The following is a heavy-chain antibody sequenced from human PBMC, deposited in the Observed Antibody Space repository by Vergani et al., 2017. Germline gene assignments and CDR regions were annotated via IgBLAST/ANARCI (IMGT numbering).Heavy chain of an antibody. CDR2: IMEDGSDK. CDR3: ARISGSHWARWCDY. V-gene: IGHV3-7*01. Sequence: EVHLVESGGGLVQPGGSLRLSCAASGFTFSTYWMTWVRQAPGKGLEWVANIMEDGSDKYYVDSLKGRFTIARDNAKNSLYLQMDSLRTEDTALYYCARISGSHWARWCDYWGQGTLVTVSS. D-gene: IGHD1-26*01. CDR1: GFTFSTYW. J-gene: IGHJ4*02.